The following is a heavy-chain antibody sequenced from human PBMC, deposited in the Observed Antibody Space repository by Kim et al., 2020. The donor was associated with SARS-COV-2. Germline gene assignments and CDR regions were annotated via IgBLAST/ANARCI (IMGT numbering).Heavy chain of an antibody. V-gene: IGHV4-59*13. CDR1: GGSISSYY. CDR3: AREGVGATSAFDI. J-gene: IGHJ3*02. Sequence: SETLSLTCTVSGGSISSYYWSWIRQRPGKGLEWIGYIYYSGSTNYNPSLTSRVTISVDTSKNQFSLKLSSVTAAVTAVYYCAREGVGATSAFDIWGQGTMVTVSS. D-gene: IGHD1-26*01. CDR2: IYYSGST.